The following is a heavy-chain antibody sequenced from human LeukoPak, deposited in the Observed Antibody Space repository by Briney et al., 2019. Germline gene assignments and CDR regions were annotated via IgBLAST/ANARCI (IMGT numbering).Heavy chain of an antibody. D-gene: IGHD6-13*01. V-gene: IGHV3-43D*04. CDR3: AKDEGVAAASFDY. CDR2: ISWDGGST. J-gene: IGHJ4*02. CDR1: GFTLDDFA. Sequence: GGSRRLSCEASGFTLDDFAMNGVGQAPGKGLDWVSLISWDGGSTYYADSVKGRFTISRDNSKNSLYLQMNSLRAEDTALYYCAKDEGVAAASFDYWGQGTLVTVSS.